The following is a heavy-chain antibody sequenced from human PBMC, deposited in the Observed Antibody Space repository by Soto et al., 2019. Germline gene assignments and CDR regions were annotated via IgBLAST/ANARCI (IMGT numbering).Heavy chain of an antibody. CDR3: STEAYSTNDIWYRASL. CDR1: GITFTKAW. CDR2: IKSKTDVGTA. V-gene: IGHV3-15*01. D-gene: IGHD2-8*01. J-gene: IGHJ4*02. Sequence: EVQLVESGGGLVQPGGSLRLSCAVSGITFTKAWMSWVRQAPGKGLEWVGRIKSKTDVGTADYAAPLKGRFTISRDDSKNTLFLQMNSLKTEDTAVYYCSTEAYSTNDIWYRASLWGQGTLVTVSS.